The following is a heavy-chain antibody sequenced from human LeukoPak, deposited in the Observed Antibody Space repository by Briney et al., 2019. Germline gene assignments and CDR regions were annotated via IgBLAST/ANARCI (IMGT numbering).Heavy chain of an antibody. CDR3: ARRTTVTPSRYFDP. CDR1: GFTFSSYS. V-gene: IGHV3-21*01. J-gene: IGHJ5*02. CDR2: ISSSSNSI. D-gene: IGHD4-17*01. Sequence: PGGSLRLSCAASGFTFSSYSMNWVRQAPGKGLEWVSSISSSSNSISYADSVRGRFTISRDNAKNSLFLQMNSLRAEDTAVYYCARRTTVTPSRYFDPWGQGTLVTVSS.